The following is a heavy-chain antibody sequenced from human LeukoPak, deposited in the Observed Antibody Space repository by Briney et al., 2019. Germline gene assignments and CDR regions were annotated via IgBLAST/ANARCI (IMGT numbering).Heavy chain of an antibody. CDR3: ARDVAVRWLVTAGFDY. CDR1: GFTFSSYA. V-gene: IGHV3-30-3*01. CDR2: ISYDGSNK. Sequence: GGSLRLSCAVPGFTFSSYAMHWVRQAPGKGLEWVAVISYDGSNKYYADSVKGRFTISRDNSKNTLYLQMNSLRAEDTAVYYCARDVAVRWLVTAGFDYWGQGTLVSVSS. D-gene: IGHD6-19*01. J-gene: IGHJ4*02.